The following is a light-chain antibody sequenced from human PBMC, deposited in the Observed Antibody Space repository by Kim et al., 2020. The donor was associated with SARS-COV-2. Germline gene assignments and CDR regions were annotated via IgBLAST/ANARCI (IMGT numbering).Light chain of an antibody. CDR2: DVN. J-gene: IGLJ1*01. V-gene: IGLV2-11*01. CDR1: SSDVGGYNY. CDR3: CSFTGSFTYV. Sequence: GQSVTISCTGTSSDVGGYNYVSWYQQHPGKAPKLMLYDVNQWPSGVPDRFSGSKSGNTASLTISGLQAEDEDDYYCCSFTGSFTYVFGTGTKVTVL.